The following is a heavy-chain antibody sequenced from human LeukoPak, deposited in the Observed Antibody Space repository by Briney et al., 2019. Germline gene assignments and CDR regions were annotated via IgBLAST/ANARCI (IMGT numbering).Heavy chain of an antibody. Sequence: PGGSLRLSCAASGFTFSSYAMHWVRQAPGKGLEYVAAISSNWGSTYYADSVKGRFTISRDNSKNTLYLQMGSPRTEDMAIYYCARAAWDSSSSGYMDVWGKGTTVTVSS. D-gene: IGHD6-6*01. J-gene: IGHJ6*03. CDR2: ISSNWGST. CDR1: GFTFSSYA. CDR3: ARAAWDSSSSGYMDV. V-gene: IGHV3-64*02.